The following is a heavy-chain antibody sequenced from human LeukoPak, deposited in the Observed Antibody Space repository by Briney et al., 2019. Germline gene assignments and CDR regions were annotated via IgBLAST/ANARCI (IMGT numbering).Heavy chain of an antibody. CDR3: ARDTDSSGYYYRYYFDY. V-gene: IGHV1-69*13. J-gene: IGHJ4*02. D-gene: IGHD3-22*01. CDR2: IIPIFGTA. Sequence: SVKVSCMASGGTFSSYAISWVRQAPGQGLEWMGGIIPIFGTANYAQKFQGRVTITADESTSTAYMELSSLRSEDTAVYYCARDTDSSGYYYRYYFDYWGRGTLVTVSS. CDR1: GGTFSSYA.